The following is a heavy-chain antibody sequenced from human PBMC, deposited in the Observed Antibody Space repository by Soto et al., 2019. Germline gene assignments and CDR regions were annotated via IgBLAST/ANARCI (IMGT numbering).Heavy chain of an antibody. J-gene: IGHJ3*02. Sequence: KTSETLSLTCTVSGGSISSYYWSWIRQPPGKGLEWIGYIYYSGSTNYNPSLKSRVTISVDTSKNQFSLKLSSVTAADTAVYYCAXEGTIYCTNGVCRAFDIWGQGTMVTVSS. V-gene: IGHV4-59*01. D-gene: IGHD2-8*01. CDR3: AXEGTIYCTNGVCRAFDI. CDR2: IYYSGST. CDR1: GGSISSYY.